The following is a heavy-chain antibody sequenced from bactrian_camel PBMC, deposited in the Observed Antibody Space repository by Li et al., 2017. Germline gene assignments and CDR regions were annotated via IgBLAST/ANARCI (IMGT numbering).Heavy chain of an antibody. J-gene: IGHJ6*01. CDR2: IYTRDDVI. D-gene: IGHD2*01. CDR1: GFTPANYC. CDR3: AARTRGGTWCGLFTSMYFS. V-gene: IGHV3S19*01. Sequence: VQLVESGGGSVRAGGALRLSCVTSGFTPANYCMGWFRQAPGQGREMVATIYTRDDVIIEYADAVKGRFTISQDDAKNVLYLQMDSLKPEDSATYYCAARTRGGTWCGLFTSMYFSWGQGTQVTVS.